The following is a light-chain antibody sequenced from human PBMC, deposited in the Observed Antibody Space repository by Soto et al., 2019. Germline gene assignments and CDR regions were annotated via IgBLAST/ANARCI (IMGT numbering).Light chain of an antibody. Sequence: QSVLTQPASVSGSPGQSITISCTGTSSDVGGYNYVSWYRQHPGKAPKLIIYEVSYRPSGVSNRFSGSKSGNTASLTISGLQAEDEADYYGSSFARGNTRIFGGGTKVTVL. V-gene: IGLV2-14*01. J-gene: IGLJ2*01. CDR2: EVS. CDR3: SSFARGNTRI. CDR1: SSDVGGYNY.